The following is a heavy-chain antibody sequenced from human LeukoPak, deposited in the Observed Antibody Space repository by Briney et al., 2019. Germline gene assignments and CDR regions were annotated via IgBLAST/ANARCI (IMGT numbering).Heavy chain of an antibody. V-gene: IGHV1-69*05. CDR3: ASGTTVDRYYFDY. J-gene: IGHJ4*02. D-gene: IGHD4-23*01. CDR1: GGTFSSYA. Sequence: PVKVSCKASGGTFSSYAISWVRQAPGQGLEWMGGIIPIFGTANYAQKFQGRVTITTDESTSTAYMELSSLRSEDTAVYYCASGTTVDRYYFDYWGQGTLVTVSS. CDR2: IIPIFGTA.